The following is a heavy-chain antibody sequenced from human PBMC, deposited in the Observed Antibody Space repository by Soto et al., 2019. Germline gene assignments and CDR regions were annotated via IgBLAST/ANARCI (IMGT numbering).Heavy chain of an antibody. D-gene: IGHD5-18*01. CDR1: GFTFSSYA. V-gene: IGHV3-23*01. Sequence: TGGSLRLSCAASGFTFSSYAMSWVRQAPGKGLEWVSAISGSGGSTYYADSVKGRFTISRDNSKNTLYLQMNSLRAEDTAVYYCAKGQRIQLWLLAYWGQGTLVTVSS. CDR3: AKGQRIQLWLLAY. J-gene: IGHJ4*02. CDR2: ISGSGGST.